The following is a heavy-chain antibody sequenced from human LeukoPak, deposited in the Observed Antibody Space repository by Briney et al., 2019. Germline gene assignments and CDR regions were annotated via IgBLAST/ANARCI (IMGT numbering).Heavy chain of an antibody. CDR3: ARHRAEMATITDDAFDI. CDR1: GGSISSSSYY. CDR2: IYYSGST. J-gene: IGHJ3*02. V-gene: IGHV4-39*07. Sequence: PSETLSLTCTVSGGSISSSSYYWGWIRQPPGKGLEWTGSIYYSGSTYYNPSLKSRVTISVDTSKNQFSLKLSSVTAADTAVYYCARHRAEMATITDDAFDIWGQGTTVTVSS. D-gene: IGHD5-24*01.